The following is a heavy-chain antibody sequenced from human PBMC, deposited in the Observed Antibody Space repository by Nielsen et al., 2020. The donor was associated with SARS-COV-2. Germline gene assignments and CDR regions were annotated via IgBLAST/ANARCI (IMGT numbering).Heavy chain of an antibody. V-gene: IGHV1-3*01. Sequence: ASVQVSCKTSGYTFTSFALHWVRQAPGQSLEWMGWINAGNGNTKYSQKFQGRVTMTRDTSANTAYMELSSLSSEDTAVYYCARITPSSGWDYWGQGTLVTVSS. CDR2: INAGNGNT. CDR1: GYTFTSFA. D-gene: IGHD6-19*01. CDR3: ARITPSSGWDY. J-gene: IGHJ4*02.